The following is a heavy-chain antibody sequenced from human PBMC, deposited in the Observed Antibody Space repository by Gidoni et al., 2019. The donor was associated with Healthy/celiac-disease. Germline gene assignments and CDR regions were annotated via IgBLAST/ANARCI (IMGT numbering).Heavy chain of an antibody. D-gene: IGHD3-16*01. Sequence: EVQLVESGGGLVQPGRSLRLSCAASGFTFDDYAMHWVRQAPGKGLEWVSGISWNSGSIGYADSVKGRFTISRDNAKNSLYLQMNSLRAEDTALYYCAKGDLQRLDIWDLDYWGQGTLVTVSS. CDR1: GFTFDDYA. V-gene: IGHV3-9*01. CDR3: AKGDLQRLDIWDLDY. J-gene: IGHJ4*02. CDR2: ISWNSGSI.